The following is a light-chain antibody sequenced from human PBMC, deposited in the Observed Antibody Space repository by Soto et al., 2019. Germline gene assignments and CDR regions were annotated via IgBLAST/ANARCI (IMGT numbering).Light chain of an antibody. J-gene: IGKJ3*01. CDR3: QQRGNWPPGSM. CDR2: DAS. V-gene: IGKV3-11*01. CDR1: ESVSSY. Sequence: EIVLTQSPATLSLSPGERATLSCRASESVSSYLAWYQQKPGQAPRLLIYDASNRATGIPARFSGSGSGTDVTLTISSLEPEDLAVYYCQQRGNWPPGSMFGPGTNVDIK.